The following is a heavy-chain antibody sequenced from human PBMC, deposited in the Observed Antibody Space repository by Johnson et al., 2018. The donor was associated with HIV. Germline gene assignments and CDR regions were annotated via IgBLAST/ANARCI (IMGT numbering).Heavy chain of an antibody. J-gene: IGHJ3*02. D-gene: IGHD5-18*01. CDR3: ARKGGYGQAFDI. CDR2: LFSGGTT. V-gene: IGHV3-66*02. CDR1: GFTVSSNY. Sequence: VQLVESGGGLVQPGGSLRLSCAASGFTVSSNYMSWVRQAPGKGLEWVSVLFSGGTTSYADSVKGRFTISRDNSKNTLYLQMNSLRTEDMAVYYCARKGGYGQAFDIWGQGTLVTVSS.